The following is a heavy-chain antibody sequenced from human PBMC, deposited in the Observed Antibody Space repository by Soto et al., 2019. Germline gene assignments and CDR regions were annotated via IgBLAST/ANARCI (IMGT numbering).Heavy chain of an antibody. CDR3: VKPQDYYYDSSAYYRV. D-gene: IGHD3-22*01. CDR1: GFTFSTYS. CDR2: IGSDGGSA. Sequence: GGSLRLSCSASGFTFSTYSIHWVRQAPGKGLEYVSDIGSDGGSAYYADSVKGRFTISRDNSRNTLYLQMSFLRAEDTAIYYCVKPQDYYYDSSAYYRVWGQGTLVTISS. J-gene: IGHJ4*02. V-gene: IGHV3-64D*06.